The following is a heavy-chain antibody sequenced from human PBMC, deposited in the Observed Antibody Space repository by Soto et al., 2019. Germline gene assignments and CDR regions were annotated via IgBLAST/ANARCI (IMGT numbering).Heavy chain of an antibody. CDR3: ATEQAAAGTYYYYGMDV. CDR1: GFTLTELS. CDR2: FDPEDGET. J-gene: IGHJ6*02. V-gene: IGHV1-24*01. D-gene: IGHD6-13*01. Sequence: GASVKVSCKVSGFTLTELSMHWVRQAPGKGLEWMGGFDPEDGETVYAQKFQGRVTMTEDTSTDTAYMDLSGLRSEDTAVYYCATEQAAAGTYYYYGMDVWGQGTTVNVSS.